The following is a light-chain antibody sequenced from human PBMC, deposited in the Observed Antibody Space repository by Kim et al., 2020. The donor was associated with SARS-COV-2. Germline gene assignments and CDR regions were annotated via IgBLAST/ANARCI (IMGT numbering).Light chain of an antibody. Sequence: DIHMTQSPSFVSASVGDRVTMTCRASQGISNYLAWYQQKAGKAPKLLIWTASGLQNGVPSRFSGSGSGTDFILTITGLQPDDFATYYCQQTNSYPPTFGGGTKVDIK. J-gene: IGKJ4*01. CDR2: TAS. V-gene: IGKV1-12*01. CDR3: QQTNSYPPT. CDR1: QGISNY.